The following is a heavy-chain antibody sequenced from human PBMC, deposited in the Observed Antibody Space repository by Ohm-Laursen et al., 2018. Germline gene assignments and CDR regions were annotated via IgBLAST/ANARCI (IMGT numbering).Heavy chain of an antibody. D-gene: IGHD1-1*01. CDR1: GYTFTSYG. V-gene: IGHV1-18*01. CDR3: ARWDTTGTTVPDY. Sequence: VASVKVSCKASGYTFTSYGISWARQAPGQGLEWMGWISAYNGNTNYAQKLQGRVTMATDTSTSTAYMELRSLRSDDTAVYYCARWDTTGTTVPDYWGQGTLVTVSS. J-gene: IGHJ4*02. CDR2: ISAYNGNT.